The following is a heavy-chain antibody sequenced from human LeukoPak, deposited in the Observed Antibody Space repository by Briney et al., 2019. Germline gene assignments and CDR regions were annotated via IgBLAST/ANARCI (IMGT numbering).Heavy chain of an antibody. D-gene: IGHD6-13*01. J-gene: IGHJ4*02. CDR1: GGSISSYY. Sequence: SETLSLTCTVSGGSISSYYWSWIRQPAGKGLEWIGRIYTSGSTNYNPSLKSRVTMSVDTSKNQFSLKLSSVTAADTAVYYCARGAGYSSSSPPIDYWGQGTLVTVSS. CDR2: IYTSGST. CDR3: ARGAGYSSSSPPIDY. V-gene: IGHV4-4*07.